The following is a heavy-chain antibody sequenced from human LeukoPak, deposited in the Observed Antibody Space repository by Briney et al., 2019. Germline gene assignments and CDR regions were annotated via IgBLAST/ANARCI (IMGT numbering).Heavy chain of an antibody. Sequence: GGSLRLSCAASGFTFSSYTMYWVRQAPGKGLEWVASISYDGSNKYYADSVKGRFTISRDNSKNTLYVQMNSLRAEDTAVYYCARDTFGAGTIFVDYWGQGTLVTVSS. D-gene: IGHD3-9*01. CDR2: ISYDGSNK. J-gene: IGHJ4*02. CDR3: ARDTFGAGTIFVDY. CDR1: GFTFSSYT. V-gene: IGHV3-30-3*01.